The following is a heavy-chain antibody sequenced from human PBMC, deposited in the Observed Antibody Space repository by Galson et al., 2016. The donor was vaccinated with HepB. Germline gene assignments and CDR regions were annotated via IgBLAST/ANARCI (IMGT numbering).Heavy chain of an antibody. CDR2: ISSSSSTI. V-gene: IGHV3-48*02. D-gene: IGHD3-22*01. CDR1: EFTFNSYS. CDR3: ARCRVDYYASNDYDSPYRYWHRGR. Sequence: SLRLSCAASEFTFNSYSMNWVRQAPGKGLEWVSYISSSSSTIYYADSVMGRFTISRDNAKNSLYLQMNSLRDEDTAVYYCARCRVDYYASNDYDSPYRYWHRGRWGRGTLVTVSA. J-gene: IGHJ2*01.